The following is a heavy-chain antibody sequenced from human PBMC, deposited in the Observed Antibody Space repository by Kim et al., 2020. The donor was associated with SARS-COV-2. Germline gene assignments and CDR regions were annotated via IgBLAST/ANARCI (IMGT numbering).Heavy chain of an antibody. CDR3: ARDSTSEASPGWYFDL. Sequence: GGSLRLSCAASGFTFSSYGMHWVRQAPGKGLEWVAVIWYDGSNKYYADSVKGRFTISRDNSKNTLYLQMNSLRAEDTAVYYCARDSTSEASPGWYFDLWGRGTLVTVSS. V-gene: IGHV3-33*01. CDR2: IWYDGSNK. CDR1: GFTFSSYG. J-gene: IGHJ2*01. D-gene: IGHD2-2*01.